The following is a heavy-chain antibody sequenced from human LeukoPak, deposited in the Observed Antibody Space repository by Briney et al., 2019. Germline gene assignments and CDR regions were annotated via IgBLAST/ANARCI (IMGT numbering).Heavy chain of an antibody. V-gene: IGHV1-69*04. D-gene: IGHD6-19*01. J-gene: IGHJ6*02. Sequence: ASVKVSCKASGGSFSSYAISWVRQAPGQGLEWMGRIIPILGIANYAQKFQGRVTITADKSTSTAYMDLSSLRSEDTAVYYCARDSQWLAYYGMDVWGQGTTVTVSS. CDR2: IIPILGIA. CDR3: ARDSQWLAYYGMDV. CDR1: GGSFSSYA.